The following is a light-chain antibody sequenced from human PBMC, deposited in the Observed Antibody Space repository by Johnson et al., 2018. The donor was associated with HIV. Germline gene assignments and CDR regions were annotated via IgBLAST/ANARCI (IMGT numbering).Light chain of an antibody. V-gene: IGLV1-51*01. Sequence: HSVLTQPPSVSAAPGQKVTISCYGSSSNIGNNYVSWYQQLPGTAPKLLIYDNNKRPSGIPDRFSGSKSGTSATLGITGLQTGDEADYYCGTWDSSLSAYAFGTGTKVTVL. CDR2: DNN. CDR1: SSNIGNNY. CDR3: GTWDSSLSAYA. J-gene: IGLJ1*01.